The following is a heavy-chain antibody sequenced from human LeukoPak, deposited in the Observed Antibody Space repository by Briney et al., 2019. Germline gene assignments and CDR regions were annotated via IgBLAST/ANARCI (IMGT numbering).Heavy chain of an antibody. D-gene: IGHD1-26*01. CDR3: ANDQSSGSYLSRDY. CDR1: GFTFSSYA. J-gene: IGHJ4*02. Sequence: PGGSLRLSCAASGFTFSSYAMSWVRQAPGKGLEWVSAISGSGGSTYYADSVKGRFTISRDNSKNTLYLQMNSLRAEDTAVYYCANDQSSGSYLSRDYWGQGTLVTVSS. CDR2: ISGSGGST. V-gene: IGHV3-23*01.